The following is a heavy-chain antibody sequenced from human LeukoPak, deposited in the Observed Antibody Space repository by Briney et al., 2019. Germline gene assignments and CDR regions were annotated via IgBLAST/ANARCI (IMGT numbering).Heavy chain of an antibody. J-gene: IGHJ5*02. CDR3: ARHSVYYDILTGYSVSWFDP. D-gene: IGHD3-9*01. V-gene: IGHV4-39*01. CDR2: IYYSAST. CDR1: GGSISSSSYY. Sequence: PSETLSLTCTVSGGSISSSSYYWGWIRQPPGKGLEWIGSIYYSASTYYNPSLKSRVTISVDTSKNQFSLKLSSVTAADTAVYYCARHSVYYDILTGYSVSWFDPWGQGTLVTVSS.